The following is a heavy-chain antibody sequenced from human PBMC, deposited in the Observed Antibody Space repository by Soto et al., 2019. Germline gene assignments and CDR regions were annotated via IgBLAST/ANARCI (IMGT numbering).Heavy chain of an antibody. D-gene: IGHD3-10*01. V-gene: IGHV4-39*01. CDR1: GGSVSSSGYY. CDR2: IYYSGIS. CDR3: ARHQDSYYKDHFDY. J-gene: IGHJ4*02. Sequence: SETLSLTCTVSGGSVSSSGYYWVWIRHPPGKGLEWIGSIYYSGISYSNPSLKSRVTISVDTSKNQFSLRLRSVTAADTAMYYCARHQDSYYKDHFDYWGQGALVTVSS.